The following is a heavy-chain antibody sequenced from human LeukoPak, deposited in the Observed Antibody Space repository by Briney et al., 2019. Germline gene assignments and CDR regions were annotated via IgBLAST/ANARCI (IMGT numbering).Heavy chain of an antibody. CDR1: GFTFSSYA. V-gene: IGHV3-30*02. D-gene: IGHD3-3*01. CDR3: AKDREIFGVALYYFEY. Sequence: GGSLRLSCAASGFTFSSYAMHWVRKAPGRGLEWVAFIRYDGSNKYADSVKGRFTVSRDNSKNTLYLQMNSLRAEDTAVYYCAKDREIFGVALYYFEYWGQGTPVTVSS. J-gene: IGHJ4*02. CDR2: IRYDGSNK.